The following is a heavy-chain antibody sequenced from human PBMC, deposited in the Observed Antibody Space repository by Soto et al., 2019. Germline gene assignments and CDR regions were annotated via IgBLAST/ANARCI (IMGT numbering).Heavy chain of an antibody. D-gene: IGHD1-26*01. J-gene: IGHJ6*02. Sequence: PGGSLRLSCAASGFTFSSYGMHWVRQAPGKGLEWVAVISYDGSNKYYADSVKGRFTISRDNSKNTLYLQMNSLRAEDTAVYYCAKDGSYSTGYYYGMDVWGQGTTVTV. CDR2: ISYDGSNK. CDR3: AKDGSYSTGYYYGMDV. V-gene: IGHV3-30*18. CDR1: GFTFSSYG.